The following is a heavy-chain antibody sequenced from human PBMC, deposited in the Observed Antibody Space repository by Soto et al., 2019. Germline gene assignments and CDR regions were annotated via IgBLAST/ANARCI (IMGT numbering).Heavy chain of an antibody. J-gene: IGHJ6*02. CDR1: GGSFSSYA. CDR2: IIPIFGTA. D-gene: IGHD2-15*01. V-gene: IGHV1-69*13. CDR3: ATVVVAAKRLYYYYGMDV. Sequence: SVKVSCKASGGSFSSYAISWVRQAPGQGFEWMGGIIPIFGTANYAQKFQGRVTITADESTSTAYMELSSLRSEDTAVYYCATVVVAAKRLYYYYGMDVWGQGTTVTVSS.